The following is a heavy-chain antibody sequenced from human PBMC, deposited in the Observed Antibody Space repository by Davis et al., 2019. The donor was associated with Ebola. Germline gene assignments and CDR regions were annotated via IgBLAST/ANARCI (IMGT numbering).Heavy chain of an antibody. V-gene: IGHV1-8*01. J-gene: IGHJ4*02. Sequence: ASAKVSCNASAYTFTSYDINWVRQATGQGLEWMGWMNPNSGNTGYAQKFQGRVTMTRNTSISTAYMELSSLRSEDTAVYYCARGSTGIAVVWGQGTLVTVSS. D-gene: IGHD6-19*01. CDR2: MNPNSGNT. CDR1: AYTFTSYD. CDR3: ARGSTGIAVV.